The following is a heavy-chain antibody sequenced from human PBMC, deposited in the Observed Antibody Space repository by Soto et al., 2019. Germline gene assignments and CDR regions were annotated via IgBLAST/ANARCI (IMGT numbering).Heavy chain of an antibody. D-gene: IGHD1-7*01. CDR3: TRRNYVAFHD. CDR1: GFTFSDEW. Sequence: EVQLVESGGVLIKPGGSLRLSCAASGFTFSDEWRNWVRQAPGKGLEWVGRIKNKPNGETRDYAAPVKGRFTIARDDSESRLYLQRNNLKTDDTAVYHCTRRNYVAFHDWGQGTLVPGSS. V-gene: IGHV3-15*07. J-gene: IGHJ3*01. CDR2: IKNKPNGETR.